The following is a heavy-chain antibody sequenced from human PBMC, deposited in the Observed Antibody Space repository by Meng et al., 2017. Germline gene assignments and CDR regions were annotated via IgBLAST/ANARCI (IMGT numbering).Heavy chain of an antibody. J-gene: IGHJ4*02. V-gene: IGHV3-11*04. Sequence: LSLTCAASGFTFSDYYMSWIRQAPGKGLEWVSYISSSGSTIYYADSVKGRFTISRDNSKNTLYLQMNSLRAEDTAVYYCARVRGRGYYDSSGYPFDYWGQGTLVTVSS. CDR1: GFTFSDYY. CDR2: ISSSGSTI. CDR3: ARVRGRGYYDSSGYPFDY. D-gene: IGHD3-22*01.